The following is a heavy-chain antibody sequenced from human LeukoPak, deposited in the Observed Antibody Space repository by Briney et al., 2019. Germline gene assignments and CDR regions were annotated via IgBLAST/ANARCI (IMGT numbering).Heavy chain of an antibody. CDR1: GFSFSGRG. CDR2: IRYNGDTK. D-gene: IGHD3-16*01. Sequence: GGSLRLSCAAFGFSFSGRGMHWVRQVPGKGLEWVAFIRYNGDTKNYADSVKGRFTISRDNSKNTLYLEMNSLRAEDTAVYYCTKGGDRGGGFGGQGTLVTVSS. V-gene: IGHV3-30*02. CDR3: TKGGDRGGGF. J-gene: IGHJ4*02.